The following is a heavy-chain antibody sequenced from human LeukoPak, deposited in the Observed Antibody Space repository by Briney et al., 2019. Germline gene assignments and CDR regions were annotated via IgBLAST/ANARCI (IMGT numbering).Heavy chain of an antibody. V-gene: IGHV1-2*02. CDR2: INPNSGGT. J-gene: IGHJ6*02. CDR3: ARWFTITSGDYDILTSSYHRGMDV. D-gene: IGHD3-9*01. CDR1: GYAFTGYN. Sequence: ASVKVSCKAPGYAFTGYNMHWVRQAPGQGLEWMGWINPNSGGTNYAQKFQGRVTMTRDMSISTAYMELSRLTSDDTAVYYCARWFTITSGDYDILTSSYHRGMDVWGQGTTVTVSS.